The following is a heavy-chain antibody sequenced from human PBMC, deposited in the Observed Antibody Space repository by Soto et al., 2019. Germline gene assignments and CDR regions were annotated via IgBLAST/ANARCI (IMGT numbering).Heavy chain of an antibody. J-gene: IGHJ4*02. CDR2: ISHSGST. D-gene: IGHD5-18*01. CDR3: AREYTYGSNFFDC. CDR1: GGFISSAAYY. V-gene: IGHV4-31*02. Sequence: SETQSLTCTVSGGFISSAAYYWSWIRPHPGKDLEWIGYISHSGSTYYTPSLKSRVIISADTSKNQFSLNLNSVTAADTAVYYCAREYTYGSNFFDCWGQGALVTVSS.